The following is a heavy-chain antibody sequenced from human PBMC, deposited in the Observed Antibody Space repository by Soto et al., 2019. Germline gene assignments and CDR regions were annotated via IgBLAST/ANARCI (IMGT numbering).Heavy chain of an antibody. CDR3: ARAPLYYGSGSYYKKPNLDY. D-gene: IGHD3-10*01. CDR1: GYTFTSYA. J-gene: IGHJ4*02. Sequence: ASVKVSCKASGYTFTSYAMHWVRQAPGQRLEWMGWINAGNGNTKYSQKFQGRVTITRDTSASTAYMELSSLRSEDTAVYYCARAPLYYGSGSYYKKPNLDYWGQGTLVTVLL. V-gene: IGHV1-3*01. CDR2: INAGNGNT.